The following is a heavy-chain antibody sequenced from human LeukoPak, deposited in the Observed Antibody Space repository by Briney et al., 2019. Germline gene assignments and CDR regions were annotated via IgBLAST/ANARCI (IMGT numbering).Heavy chain of an antibody. J-gene: IGHJ5*02. D-gene: IGHD2-8*01. V-gene: IGHV4-4*07. CDR1: GGSISSYY. CDR3: ARGANGWFDP. CDR2: IYTSGST. Sequence: PSETLSLTCTVSGGSISSYYWNWIRRPAGKGLEWIGRIYTSGSTNCNPSLKSRVAISIDKSKNQFSLKLSSVTAADTAVYYCARGANGWFDPWGQGTLVTVSS.